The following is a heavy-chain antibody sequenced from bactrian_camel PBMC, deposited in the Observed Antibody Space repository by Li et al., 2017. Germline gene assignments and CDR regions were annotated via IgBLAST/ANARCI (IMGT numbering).Heavy chain of an antibody. D-gene: IGHD2*01. CDR2: INSGSNT. V-gene: IGHV3-2*01. CDR3: AAEASYSGDLFGF. J-gene: IGHJ6*01. CDR1: GFTYGTYR. Sequence: HVQLVESGGGLVQPGGSLRLSRAASGFTYGTYRMSWVRQAPGKGLEWVSGINSGSNTLYADSVKGRFTISKDSAENTLYLQMNSLKPEDTAMYYCAAEASYSGDLFGFWGQGTQVTVS.